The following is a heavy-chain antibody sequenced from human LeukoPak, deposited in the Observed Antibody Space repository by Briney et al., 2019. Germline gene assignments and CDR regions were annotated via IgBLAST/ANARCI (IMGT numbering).Heavy chain of an antibody. CDR2: TSSSDAGT. CDR1: GFTLNNYA. D-gene: IGHD3-10*01. CDR3: ARVKESGAFDY. V-gene: IGHV3-23*01. J-gene: IGHJ4*02. Sequence: PGWSLRLSCAASGFTLNNYAMSWVRQAPGKGLEWVSATSSSDAGTYHADSVRGRFTISSDNSKNTLYLQMGSLRTEDMAVYYCARVKESGAFDYWGQGTLVTVSS.